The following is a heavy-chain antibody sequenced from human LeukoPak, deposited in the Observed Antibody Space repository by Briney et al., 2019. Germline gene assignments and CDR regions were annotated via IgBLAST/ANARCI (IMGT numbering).Heavy chain of an antibody. CDR2: IYTSGST. J-gene: IGHJ6*03. V-gene: IGHV4-61*02. CDR3: ARGYSNDNLGYYYYMDV. CDR1: GGSISSGSYY. D-gene: IGHD4-11*01. Sequence: SETVSLTCTVSGGSISSGSYYWSWIRQPAGKGLEWIGRIYTSGSTNYNPSLKSRVTISVDTSKNQFSLKLSSVTAADTAVYYCARGYSNDNLGYYYYMDVGGKGTTVTVSS.